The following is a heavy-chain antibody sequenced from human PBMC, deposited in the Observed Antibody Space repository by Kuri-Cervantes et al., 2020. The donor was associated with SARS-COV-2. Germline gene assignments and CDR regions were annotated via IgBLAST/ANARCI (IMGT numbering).Heavy chain of an antibody. CDR2: ISSSSSYI. CDR3: ASLLSGGGAHLYYFYMDA. V-gene: IGHV3-21*01. Sequence: ETLSLTCTVSGGSISSYYLNWVRQAPGKGLEWVSSISSSSSYIYYADSVKGRFTISRDNAKNSLYLQMNSLRAEDTAVYYCASLLSGGGAHLYYFYMDAWGKGTSVTVSS. J-gene: IGHJ6*03. D-gene: IGHD3-16*01. CDR1: GGSISSYY.